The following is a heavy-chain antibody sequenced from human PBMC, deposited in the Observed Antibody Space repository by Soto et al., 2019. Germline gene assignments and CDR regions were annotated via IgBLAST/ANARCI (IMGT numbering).Heavy chain of an antibody. CDR1: GDSVSSNSAA. D-gene: IGHD3-16*02. Sequence: SQTLSLTCAISGDSVSSNSAAWNWIRQSPSRGLEWLGRTYYRSKWYNDYAVSVKSRITINPDTSKNQFSLQLNSVTPEDTAVYYCARDLYYDYIWGSYRSSYYFDYWGQGTLVTVSS. J-gene: IGHJ4*02. CDR2: TYYRSKWYN. CDR3: ARDLYYDYIWGSYRSSYYFDY. V-gene: IGHV6-1*01.